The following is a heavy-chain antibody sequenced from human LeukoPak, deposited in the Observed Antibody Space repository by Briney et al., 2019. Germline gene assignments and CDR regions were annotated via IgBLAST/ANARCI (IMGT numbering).Heavy chain of an antibody. Sequence: PSETLSLTCTVSGGSISSGSYYWSWIRQPAGKGLEWIGRIYTSGSTNYNPSLKSRVTISVDTSKNQFSLKLSSVTAADTAVYYCARGRFLEWLPPWGFDPWGQGTLVTVSS. J-gene: IGHJ5*02. D-gene: IGHD3-3*01. CDR2: IYTSGST. CDR3: ARGRFLEWLPPWGFDP. V-gene: IGHV4-61*02. CDR1: GGSISSGSYY.